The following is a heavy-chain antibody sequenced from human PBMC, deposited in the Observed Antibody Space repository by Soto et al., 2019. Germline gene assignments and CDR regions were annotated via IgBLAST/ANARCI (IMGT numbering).Heavy chain of an antibody. Sequence: XTLSLPGTVSGGTLSSYDWSWIRQPPGKGLEWIGYIYYSGSTNYNPSLKSRVTISVDTSKNQFSLKLSYVTDEDKAVYYCARVDSRADRYYFDYWGQGTMVNVLL. V-gene: IGHV4-59*01. CDR2: IYYSGST. CDR3: ARVDSRADRYYFDY. J-gene: IGHJ4*02. D-gene: IGHD2-15*01. CDR1: GGTLSSYD.